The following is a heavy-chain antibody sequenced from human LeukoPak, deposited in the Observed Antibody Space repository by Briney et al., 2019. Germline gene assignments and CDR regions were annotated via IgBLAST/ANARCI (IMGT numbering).Heavy chain of an antibody. J-gene: IGHJ4*02. CDR2: ISSSSSYI. D-gene: IGHD6-19*01. CDR3: ANGGSIAVATPLDY. CDR1: GFTFSSYS. V-gene: IGHV3-21*04. Sequence: GGSLRLSCAASGFTFSSYSMNWVRQAPGKGLEWVSSISSSSSYIYYADSVKGRFTISRDNAKNSLYLQMNSLRAEDTAVYYCANGGSIAVATPLDYWGQGTLVTVSS.